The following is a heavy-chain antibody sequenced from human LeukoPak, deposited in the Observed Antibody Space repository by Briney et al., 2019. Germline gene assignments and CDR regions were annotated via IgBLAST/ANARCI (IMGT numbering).Heavy chain of an antibody. Sequence: VASVKVSCKASGGTFSSYAISWVRQAPGQGLEWMGGIIPIFGTANYAQKFQGRVTITADESTSTAYMELSSLRSEDTAVYYFAREVDYYGMDVWGQGTTVTVFS. J-gene: IGHJ6*02. V-gene: IGHV1-69*13. CDR3: AREVDYYGMDV. CDR1: GGTFSSYA. CDR2: IIPIFGTA.